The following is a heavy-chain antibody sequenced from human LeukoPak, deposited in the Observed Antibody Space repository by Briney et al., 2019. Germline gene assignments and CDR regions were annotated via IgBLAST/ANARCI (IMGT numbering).Heavy chain of an antibody. CDR1: GFTFSSYS. V-gene: IGHV3-21*01. J-gene: IGHJ6*03. CDR2: ISSSSSYI. CDR3: ARKYCSSTSCPEPYYYYMDV. Sequence: PGGSLRLSCAASGFTFSSYSMNWVRQAPGKGLEWVSSISSSSSYIYYADSVKGRFTISRDNAKNSLYLQMNSLRAGDTAVYYCARKYCSSTSCPEPYYYYMDVWGKGTTVTVSS. D-gene: IGHD2-2*01.